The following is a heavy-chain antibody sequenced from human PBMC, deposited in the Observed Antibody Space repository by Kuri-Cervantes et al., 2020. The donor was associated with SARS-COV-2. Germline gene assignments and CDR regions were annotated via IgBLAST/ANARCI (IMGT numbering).Heavy chain of an antibody. V-gene: IGHV3-23*01. CDR2: ISGSGGST. CDR3: AKTTYYYGTGSYFGSDWYFDL. Sequence: GESLKISCAASGFTFSSYGMHWVRQAPGKVLEWVSGISGSGGSTYYADSVKGLFTISRDNSKNTRYLQMNSLRAEDTAVYYCAKTTYYYGTGSYFGSDWYFDLWGRGTLVTVSS. CDR1: GFTFSSYG. J-gene: IGHJ2*01. D-gene: IGHD3-10*01.